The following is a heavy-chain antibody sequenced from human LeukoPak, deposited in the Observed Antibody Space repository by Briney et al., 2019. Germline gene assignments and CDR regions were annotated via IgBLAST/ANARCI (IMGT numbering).Heavy chain of an antibody. V-gene: IGHV1-69*04. CDR1: GGTFSSYA. Sequence: SVRVSCKASGGTFSSYAISWVRQAPGQGLEWMGRIIPILGIANYAQKFQGRVTITADKSTSTAYMELSSLRSEDTAVYYCATDVDTAMAYGMDVWGQGTTVTVSS. J-gene: IGHJ6*02. D-gene: IGHD5-18*01. CDR2: IIPILGIA. CDR3: ATDVDTAMAYGMDV.